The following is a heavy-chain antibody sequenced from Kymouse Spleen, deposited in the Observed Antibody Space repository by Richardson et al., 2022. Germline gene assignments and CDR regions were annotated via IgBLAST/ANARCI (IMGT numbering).Heavy chain of an antibody. D-gene: IGHD6-6*01. CDR1: GFTFDDYA. J-gene: IGHJ6*02. CDR2: ISWNSGSI. Sequence: EVQLVESGGGLVQPGRSLRLSCAASGFTFDDYAMHWVRQAPGKGLEWVSGISWNSGSIGYADSVKGRFTISRDNAKNSLYLQMNSLRAEDTALYYCAKDISSSSGYYYYYGMDVWGQGTTVTVSS. V-gene: IGHV3-9*01. CDR3: AKDISSSSGYYYYYGMDV.